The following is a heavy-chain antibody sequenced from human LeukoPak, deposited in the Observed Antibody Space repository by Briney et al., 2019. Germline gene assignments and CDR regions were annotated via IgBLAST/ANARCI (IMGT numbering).Heavy chain of an antibody. CDR1: GFTFNSYW. Sequence: GGSLRLSCAASGFTFNSYWMHWVRQAPGKGLVWVSRINSDGSSTRYADSVRGRFTISRDNAKNTLYLQMNSLRAEDTAVYYCAKEVGYYGSGSYFDYWGQGTLVTVSS. V-gene: IGHV3-74*01. J-gene: IGHJ4*02. CDR3: AKEVGYYGSGSYFDY. D-gene: IGHD3-10*01. CDR2: INSDGSST.